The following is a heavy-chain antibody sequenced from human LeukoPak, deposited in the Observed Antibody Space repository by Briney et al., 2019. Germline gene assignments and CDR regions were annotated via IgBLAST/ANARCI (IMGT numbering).Heavy chain of an antibody. CDR3: ARDPGNYYYYGMDV. Sequence: GGSLRLSCVASGFTYSSHSMNWVRQAPGKGLEWVSYIGRGSSPIYYADSVKGRFTISRDNSKNTLYLQMNSLRAEDTAVYYCARDPGNYYYYGMDVWGQGTTVTVSS. J-gene: IGHJ6*02. CDR2: IGRGSSPI. CDR1: GFTYSSHS. V-gene: IGHV3-48*01.